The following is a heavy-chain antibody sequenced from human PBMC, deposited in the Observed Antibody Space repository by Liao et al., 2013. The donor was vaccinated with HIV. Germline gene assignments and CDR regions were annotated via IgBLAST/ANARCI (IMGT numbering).Heavy chain of an antibody. Sequence: QVQLQESGPGLVKPSETLSLTCXVSGGSFSGYYWSWIRQPPGKGLEWIGEINHGGSTTYNPSLKSRVTMSVDTSKNQFSLELTSVTAADTAVYFCARGLGSWGQGTMVTVSS. J-gene: IGHJ3*01. CDR2: INHGGST. CDR1: GGSFSGYY. CDR3: ARGLGS. V-gene: IGHV4-34*10. D-gene: IGHD1-26*01.